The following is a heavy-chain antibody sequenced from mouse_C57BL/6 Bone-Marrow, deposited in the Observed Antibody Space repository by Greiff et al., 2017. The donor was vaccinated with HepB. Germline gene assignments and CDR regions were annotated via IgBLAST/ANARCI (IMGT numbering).Heavy chain of an antibody. CDR2: INPGSGGT. CDR3: AREGLYPLAMDY. Sequence: QVQLKQSGAELVRPGTSVKVSCKASGYAFTNYLIEWVKQRPGQGLEWIGVINPGSGGTNYNEKFKGKATLTADKSSSTAYMQLSSLTSEDSAVYFCAREGLYPLAMDYWGQGTSVTVSS. CDR1: GYAFTNYL. D-gene: IGHD2-1*01. J-gene: IGHJ4*01. V-gene: IGHV1-54*01.